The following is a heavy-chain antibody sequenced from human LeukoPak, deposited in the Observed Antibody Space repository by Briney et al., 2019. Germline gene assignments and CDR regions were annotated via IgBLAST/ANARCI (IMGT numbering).Heavy chain of an antibody. CDR3: ARTGIAAAGFHYYGMDV. D-gene: IGHD6-13*01. J-gene: IGHJ6*02. V-gene: IGHV1-69*01. CDR2: IIPIFGTA. Sequence: VASVKVSCKASGGTFSSYAISWVRQAPGQGLEWMGGIIPIFGTANYAQKFQGRVTITADESTSTAYMELSGLRSEDTAVYYCARTGIAAAGFHYYGMDVWGQGTTVTVSS. CDR1: GGTFSSYA.